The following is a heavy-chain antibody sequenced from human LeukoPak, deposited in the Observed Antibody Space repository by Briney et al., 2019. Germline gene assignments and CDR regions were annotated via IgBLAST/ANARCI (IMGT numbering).Heavy chain of an antibody. Sequence: ASVKVSYKASGYTFTSYGISWVRQAPGQGLEWMGWISAYNGNTNYAQKLQGRVTMTTDTPTSTAYMELRSLRSDDTAVYYCARDLGAVAGPHIDYWGQGTLVTVSS. V-gene: IGHV1-18*01. CDR2: ISAYNGNT. CDR3: ARDLGAVAGPHIDY. CDR1: GYTFTSYG. J-gene: IGHJ4*02. D-gene: IGHD6-19*01.